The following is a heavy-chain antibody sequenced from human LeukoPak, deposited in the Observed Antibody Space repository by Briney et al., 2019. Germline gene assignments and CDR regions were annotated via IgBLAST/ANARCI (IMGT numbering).Heavy chain of an antibody. CDR3: GRQTCSGGSCPFDY. V-gene: IGHV4-59*08. Sequence: SETLSLICIVSGGSISSYYWSWIRQPPGKGLEWIGYIHYSGSSNYNSSLKSRVTISVDTSKNQFSLKLSSVTAADTAVYYCGRQTCSGGSCPFDYWGQGTVVTVSS. D-gene: IGHD2-15*01. CDR1: GGSISSYY. CDR2: IHYSGSS. J-gene: IGHJ4*02.